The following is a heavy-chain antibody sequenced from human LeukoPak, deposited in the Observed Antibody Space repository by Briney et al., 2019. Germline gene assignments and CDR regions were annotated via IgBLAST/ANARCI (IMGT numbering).Heavy chain of an antibody. V-gene: IGHV4-4*02. CDR3: ARVVVPAASPRFDP. Sequence: SETLSLTCAVSGGSISSSNWWSWVRQPPGKGLEWIGEIYHSGSTNYNPSLKSRVTISVDTSKNQFSLKLSSVTAADTAVYYCARVVVPAASPRFDPWGQGTLVTVSS. CDR1: GGSISSSNW. CDR2: IYHSGST. J-gene: IGHJ5*02. D-gene: IGHD2-2*01.